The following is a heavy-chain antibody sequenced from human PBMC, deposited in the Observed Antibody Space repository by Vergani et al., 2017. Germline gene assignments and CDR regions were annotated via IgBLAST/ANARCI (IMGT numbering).Heavy chain of an antibody. V-gene: IGHV5-51*01. CDR1: GYSFTNYW. CDR3: ARLCGRDSSGSKYFDY. D-gene: IGHD3-22*01. Sequence: EVQLVQSGAEVKKPGEPLTISCQISGYSFTNYWIGWVRQMPGKVLEWMGMIHPADSDTRYSPSFQGQVTISVDKSISTAYLQRSSLRASDSAMYYCARLCGRDSSGSKYFDYWGQGTLVAVSS. J-gene: IGHJ4*02. CDR2: IHPADSDT.